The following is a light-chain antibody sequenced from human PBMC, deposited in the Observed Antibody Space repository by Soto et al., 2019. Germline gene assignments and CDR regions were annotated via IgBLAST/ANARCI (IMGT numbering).Light chain of an antibody. CDR3: HSYDSRLSGSV. V-gene: IGLV1-40*01. CDR2: GNN. CDR1: NSNIGGGYD. Sequence: QSVLTQPPSVSGAPGKRVTISCTGTNSNIGGGYDVHWYQQLPGTAPKLLIYGNNNRPSGVPDRFSGSKSYASASLAITGLQSEAEADYYCHSYDSRLSGSVFGGGTKLTVL. J-gene: IGLJ2*01.